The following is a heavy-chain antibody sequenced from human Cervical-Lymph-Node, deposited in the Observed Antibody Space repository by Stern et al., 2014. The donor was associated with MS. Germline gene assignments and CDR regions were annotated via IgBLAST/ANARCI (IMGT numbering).Heavy chain of an antibody. CDR2: FNPNSVYT. V-gene: IGHV1-2*02. J-gene: IGHJ2*01. CDR3: ARSPYSYGSGDWYFDL. CDR1: GYTLTEYS. Sequence: GQLVESGAEVRKPGTSGKVSCKATGYTLTEYSMHLVRKAPGQGLEWVGWFNPNSVYTYYAQKFQGRVPMTRDTSISTAYMELKRLRSDDTAVYYCARSPYSYGSGDWYFDLWGRGTLVTVSS. D-gene: IGHD3-10*01.